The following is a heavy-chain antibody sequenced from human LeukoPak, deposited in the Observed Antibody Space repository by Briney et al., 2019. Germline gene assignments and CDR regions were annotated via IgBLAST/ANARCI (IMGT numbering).Heavy chain of an antibody. J-gene: IGHJ4*02. CDR3: ASPRRGSSTSCPGY. V-gene: IGHV3-21*01. D-gene: IGHD2-2*01. Sequence: GGSLRLSCAASGFTFSSYAMSWVRQAPGKGLEWVSSISSSSSYIYYADSVKGRFTISRDNAKNSLYLQMNSLRAEDTAVYYCASPRRGSSTSCPGYWGQGTLVTVSS. CDR1: GFTFSSYA. CDR2: ISSSSSYI.